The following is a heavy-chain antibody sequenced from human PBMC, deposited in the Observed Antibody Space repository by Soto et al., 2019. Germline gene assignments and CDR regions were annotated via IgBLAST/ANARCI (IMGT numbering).Heavy chain of an antibody. CDR1: GYSFANYW. J-gene: IGHJ4*02. CDR3: ARKDRLGGVDY. CDR2: IYPGDSDT. V-gene: IGHV5-51*01. Sequence: GESLKISCKGSGYSFANYWIAWVRQMPGKDLAWMGIIYPGDSDTRYSPTFQGQVTFSADKSISTAYLQWSSLKASDTAMYYCARKDRLGGVDYWGQGTLVTVSS. D-gene: IGHD3-16*01.